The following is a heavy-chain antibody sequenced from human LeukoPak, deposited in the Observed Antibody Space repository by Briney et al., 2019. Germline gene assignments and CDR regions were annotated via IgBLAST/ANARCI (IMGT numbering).Heavy chain of an antibody. D-gene: IGHD6-19*01. J-gene: IGHJ4*02. V-gene: IGHV4-59*01. CDR3: ARGERSGWRFVC. Sequence: SETLSLTCTVSGGSISSYYWSWIRQPPGKGLEWIGYIYYSGSTNYNPSLKSRVTISVDTSKNQFSLKLSSVTAADTAVYYCARGERSGWRFVCWGQGTLVTVSS. CDR2: IYYSGST. CDR1: GGSISSYY.